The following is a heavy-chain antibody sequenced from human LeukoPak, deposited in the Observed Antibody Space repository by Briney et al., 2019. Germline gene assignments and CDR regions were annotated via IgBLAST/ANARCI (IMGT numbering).Heavy chain of an antibody. J-gene: IGHJ6*03. Sequence: GGSLRLSCAASGFTFSDYYMSWIRQAPGKGLEWVSYISSSGSTIYYADSVKGRFTISRDNAKNSLYLQMNSLRAEDTAVYYCARASPDLYYYYMDVWGKGTTVTVSS. CDR2: ISSSGSTI. CDR1: GFTFSDYY. V-gene: IGHV3-11*01. CDR3: ARASPDLYYYYMDV.